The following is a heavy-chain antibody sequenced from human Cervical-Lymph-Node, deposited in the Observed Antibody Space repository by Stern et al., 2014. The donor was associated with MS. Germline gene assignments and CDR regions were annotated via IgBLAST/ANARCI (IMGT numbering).Heavy chain of an antibody. V-gene: IGHV1-69*01. J-gene: IGHJ6*02. CDR2: IIPIFGTA. CDR3: ARGELKEGLVRGMDV. CDR1: EGTFRSYA. Sequence: LQLVESGAEVKKPGSSVKVSCQASEGTFRSYAISWLRQAPGQGLEWMGGIIPIFGTANYAEKVQGRVTITEDESTSTAYRELSSLRSEDTAVYYCARGELKEGLVRGMDVWGQGTTVTVSS. D-gene: IGHD1-26*01.